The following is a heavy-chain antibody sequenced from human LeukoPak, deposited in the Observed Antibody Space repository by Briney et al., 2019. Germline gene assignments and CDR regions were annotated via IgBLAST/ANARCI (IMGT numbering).Heavy chain of an antibody. V-gene: IGHV1-69*04. Sequence: PVKVSCKASGGTFSSYAISWVRQAPGQGLEWMGRIIPTLGAANYAQKFQGRVTMTADRSTNTVYMELSSLRSEDTAVYYCARAPDYYGSRSYYWIYWGQGTLVTVSS. CDR3: ARAPDYYGSRSYYWIY. CDR2: IIPTLGAA. J-gene: IGHJ4*02. CDR1: GGTFSSYA. D-gene: IGHD3-10*01.